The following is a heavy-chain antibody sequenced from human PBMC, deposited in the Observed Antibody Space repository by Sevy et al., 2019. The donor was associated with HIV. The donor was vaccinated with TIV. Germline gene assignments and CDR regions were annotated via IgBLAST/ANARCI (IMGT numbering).Heavy chain of an antibody. CDR3: ARESIAVAAIGYYFHY. Sequence: GWSLRLSCAAFGFTYNGYGMHWVRQAPGKGLEWVAVIWYDGSNKEYADSVKGRFTISRDNSKNTLYLQMNNLRAEDTAVYYCARESIAVAAIGYYFHYWGQGTLVTVSS. D-gene: IGHD6-19*01. J-gene: IGHJ4*02. CDR2: IWYDGSNK. CDR1: GFTYNGYG. V-gene: IGHV3-33*01.